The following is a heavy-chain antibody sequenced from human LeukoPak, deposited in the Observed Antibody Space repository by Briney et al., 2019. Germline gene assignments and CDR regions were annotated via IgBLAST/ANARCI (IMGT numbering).Heavy chain of an antibody. CDR3: AREGSSSWYQPLYYYYYGMDV. V-gene: IGHV3-30-3*01. Sequence: PGGSLRLSCAASGFTFSSYAMHWVRQAPGKGLEWVAVISYDGSNKYYADSVKGRFTISRDNSKNTLYLQMNSLRAEDTAVYYCAREGSSSWYQPLYYYYYGMDVWGQGTTVTVSS. J-gene: IGHJ6*02. CDR1: GFTFSSYA. CDR2: ISYDGSNK. D-gene: IGHD6-13*01.